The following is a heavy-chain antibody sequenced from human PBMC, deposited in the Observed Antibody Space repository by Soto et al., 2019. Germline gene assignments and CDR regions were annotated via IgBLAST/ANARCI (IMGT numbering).Heavy chain of an antibody. Sequence: ETLSLTCSVSGGSISGSYWSWIRQSPGKGLEWLGYVYYTGSTNYSPSLRSRVSISVDTSKNEFSLRLSSVTAADTAVYFCARSVAVPGAHIDYWGQGTQVTVSA. CDR1: GGSISGSY. D-gene: IGHD6-19*01. CDR2: VYYTGST. J-gene: IGHJ4*02. V-gene: IGHV4-59*01. CDR3: ARSVAVPGAHIDY.